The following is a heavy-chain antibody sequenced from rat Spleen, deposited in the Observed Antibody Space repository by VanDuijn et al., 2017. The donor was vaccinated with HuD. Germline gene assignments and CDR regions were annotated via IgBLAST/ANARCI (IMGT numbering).Heavy chain of an antibody. J-gene: IGHJ4*01. CDR1: GFTFSDYN. D-gene: IGHD1-7*01. CDR2: ISSGGGGT. CDR3: TRADHIMGIGDA. V-gene: IGHV5-7*01. Sequence: EVHLVESGGGLVQPGGSLKLSCVASGFTFSDYNMAWVRQAPKQGLEWVASISSGGGGTYYPDSVKGRFTISRDNAKSTLYLQMDSLRSEDTATYYCTRADHIMGIGDAWGQGTSVTVSS.